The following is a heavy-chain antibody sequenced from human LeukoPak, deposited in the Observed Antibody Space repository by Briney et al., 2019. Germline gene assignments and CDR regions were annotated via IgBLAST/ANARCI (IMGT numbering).Heavy chain of an antibody. J-gene: IGHJ6*03. D-gene: IGHD1-26*01. CDR2: INHSGST. Sequence: PSETLSLTCAVYGGSFSGYYWSWIRQPPGKGLEWIGEINHSGSTNYNPSLKSRVTISVDTSKNQFSLKLTSVTAADTAVYYCARGTRHLREGYYYMDVWGTGTPVTVSS. CDR1: GGSFSGYY. V-gene: IGHV4-34*01. CDR3: ARGTRHLREGYYYMDV.